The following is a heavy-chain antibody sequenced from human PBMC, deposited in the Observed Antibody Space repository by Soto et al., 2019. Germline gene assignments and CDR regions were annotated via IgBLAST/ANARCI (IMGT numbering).Heavy chain of an antibody. J-gene: IGHJ4*02. CDR1: GFTFSSYS. V-gene: IGHV3-30-3*01. D-gene: IGHD3-22*01. Sequence: QVQLVESGGGVVQPGRSLRLSCAASGFTFSSYSMNWVRQAPGKGLEWVAVISYDGSNKYYADSVKGRFTISRDNSKNTLYLQMNSLRAEDTAVYYCARSERINMIVVATPIDYWGQGTLVTVSS. CDR2: ISYDGSNK. CDR3: ARSERINMIVVATPIDY.